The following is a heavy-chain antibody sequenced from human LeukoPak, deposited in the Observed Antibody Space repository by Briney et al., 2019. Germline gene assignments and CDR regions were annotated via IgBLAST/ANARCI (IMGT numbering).Heavy chain of an antibody. D-gene: IGHD1-26*01. Sequence: SETLSLTCTVSGVSISSYYRSWIRQPAGKGLEWIGCIYTCGSTNYNAPLKSRVSMSVDTSKNQFSLKLSSVTAADTAVFYCARENSGSYREFDYWGQGTLVTVSS. V-gene: IGHV4-4*07. CDR3: ARENSGSYREFDY. CDR1: GVSISSYY. CDR2: IYTCGST. J-gene: IGHJ4*02.